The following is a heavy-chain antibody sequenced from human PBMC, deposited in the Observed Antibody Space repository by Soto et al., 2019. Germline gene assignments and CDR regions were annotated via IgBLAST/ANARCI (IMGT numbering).Heavy chain of an antibody. D-gene: IGHD3-3*01. Sequence: ASVKVSCKASGYTFASYGISWVRQAPGQGLEWMGWISAHSGNTNYAQKLQGRVTMTTDTSTRTAYMELRSLRSDDTAVYYCARDRMNYDFWSCHPPFDYWGQGTLVTVSS. CDR2: ISAHSGNT. CDR3: ARDRMNYDFWSCHPPFDY. CDR1: GYTFASYG. V-gene: IGHV1-18*01. J-gene: IGHJ4*01.